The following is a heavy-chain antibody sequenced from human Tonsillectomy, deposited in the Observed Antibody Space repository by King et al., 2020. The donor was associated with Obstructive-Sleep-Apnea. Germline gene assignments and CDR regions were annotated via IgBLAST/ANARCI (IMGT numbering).Heavy chain of an antibody. D-gene: IGHD3-16*01. J-gene: IGHJ6*04. Sequence: QLVQSGAEVKKPGASVKVSCKASGYTFSAYYIHWARQAPGQGLEWMGWINPKSGGTNLAQRFQARVTMTRDTSMTTAYMEVSGLRSDDTAVYYCARGRDPGYGYFFVMAVGGKGTWVTVSS. CDR1: GYTFSAYY. V-gene: IGHV1-2*02. CDR2: INPKSGGT. CDR3: ARGRDPGYGYFFVMAV.